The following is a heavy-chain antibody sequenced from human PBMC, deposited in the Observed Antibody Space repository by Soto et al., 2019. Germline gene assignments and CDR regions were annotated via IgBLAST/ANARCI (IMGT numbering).Heavy chain of an antibody. CDR3: ARLFRGAVVPAATIDY. D-gene: IGHD2-2*01. V-gene: IGHV3-20*01. Sequence: GGSLRLSCAASGFTFDDYGMSWVRQAPGKGLEWVSGINWNGGSTGYADSVKGRFTISRDNAKNSLYLQMNSLRAEDTALYHCARLFRGAVVPAATIDYWGQGTLVTVSS. J-gene: IGHJ4*02. CDR2: INWNGGST. CDR1: GFTFDDYG.